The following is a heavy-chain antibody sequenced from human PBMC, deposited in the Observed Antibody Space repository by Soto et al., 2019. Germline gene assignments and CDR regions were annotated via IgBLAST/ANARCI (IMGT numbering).Heavy chain of an antibody. Sequence: QVQLVESGGGMVQPGRSLRLSCAASGFTFSSYAMHWVRQAPGKGLEWVAVISYDGSNKYYADSVKGRFTISRDNSKNTLYLQMNSLRAEDTAVYYCARTPSRVLIAVAGILDYWGQGTLVTVSS. CDR3: ARTPSRVLIAVAGILDY. D-gene: IGHD6-19*01. V-gene: IGHV3-30-3*01. J-gene: IGHJ4*02. CDR2: ISYDGSNK. CDR1: GFTFSSYA.